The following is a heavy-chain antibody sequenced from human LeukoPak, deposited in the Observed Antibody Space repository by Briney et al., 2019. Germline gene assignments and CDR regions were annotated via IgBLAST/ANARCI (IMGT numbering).Heavy chain of an antibody. Sequence: GGSPRLSCAASGFTFSSYAMSWVRQAPGKGLEWVSAISGSGGSTYYADSVKGRFTISRDNSKNTLYLQMNSLRVEDTAVYYCAKENWGEGENYFDYWGQGTLVTVSS. D-gene: IGHD7-27*01. CDR1: GFTFSSYA. V-gene: IGHV3-23*01. CDR2: ISGSGGST. CDR3: AKENWGEGENYFDY. J-gene: IGHJ4*02.